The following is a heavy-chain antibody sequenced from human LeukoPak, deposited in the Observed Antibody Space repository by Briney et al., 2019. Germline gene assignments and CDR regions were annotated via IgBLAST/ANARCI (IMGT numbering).Heavy chain of an antibody. D-gene: IGHD3-22*01. CDR2: IYTSGST. CDR1: GGSISSYY. Sequence: SETLSLTCTVSGGSISSYYWSWIRQPAGKGLEWIGRIYTSGSTNYNPSLKSRVTMSVDTSKNQFSLKLSSVTAADTAVCYCARELEYYYDSSGYYSYYFDYWGQGTPVTVSS. CDR3: ARELEYYYDSSGYYSYYFDY. J-gene: IGHJ4*02. V-gene: IGHV4-4*07.